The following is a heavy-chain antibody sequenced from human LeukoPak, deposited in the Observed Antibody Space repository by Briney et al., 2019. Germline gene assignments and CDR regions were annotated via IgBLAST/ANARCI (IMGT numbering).Heavy chain of an antibody. CDR2: IDQDGSDK. CDR3: ARVIATRDYFDY. Sequence: PGGSLRLSCAASGFRFKNYWMSWVRQPPGKGLEWVANIDQDGSDKYCVDSVEGRFTISRDNAKNSLFLQMNSLRVEDTAVYYCARVIATRDYFDYWGQGTLVTVSS. J-gene: IGHJ4*02. V-gene: IGHV3-7*01. CDR1: GFRFKNYW. D-gene: IGHD6-6*01.